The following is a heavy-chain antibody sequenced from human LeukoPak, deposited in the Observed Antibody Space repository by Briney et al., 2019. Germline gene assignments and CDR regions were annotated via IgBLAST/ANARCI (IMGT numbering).Heavy chain of an antibody. CDR1: GLTFSNYW. V-gene: IGHV3-7*05. D-gene: IGHD2-2*01. J-gene: IGHJ4*02. CDR2: IKQDGSEK. Sequence: GGSLRLSCATSGLTFSNYWMTWVRQAPGKGLEWVANIKQDGSEKYYVDSVKGRFTISRDNAKNSLYLQMNSLRGEDTAVYYCAKGGSPSCYSSSGYWGQGTLVTVSS. CDR3: AKGGSPSCYSSSGY.